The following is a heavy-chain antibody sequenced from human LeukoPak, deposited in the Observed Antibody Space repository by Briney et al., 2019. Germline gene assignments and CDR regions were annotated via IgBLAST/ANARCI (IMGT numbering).Heavy chain of an antibody. D-gene: IGHD5-24*01. V-gene: IGHV1-24*01. CDR2: FDPEDEEI. CDR3: AIMRDDYNKFDY. Sequence: ASVKVSCKVSGYTLIELSMHWVRQAPGKGLEWMGGFDPEDEEIIYAQKFQGRVTMTEDASTDTAYMELSSLRFEDTAVYYCAIMRDDYNKFDYWGQGTLVTVSS. J-gene: IGHJ4*02. CDR1: GYTLIELS.